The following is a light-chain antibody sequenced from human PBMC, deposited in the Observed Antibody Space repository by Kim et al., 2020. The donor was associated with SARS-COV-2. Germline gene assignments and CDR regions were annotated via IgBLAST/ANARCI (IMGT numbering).Light chain of an antibody. V-gene: IGLV1-44*01. CDR3: AAWDDSLNGRGV. Sequence: ELTQPPSASGTPGQRVTISCSGSSSNIGSNTVNWYQQLPGTAPKLLIYSDNQRPSGVPDRFSGSQSGTSASLAISGLQSEDEADYYCAAWDDSLNGRGVFGGGTQLTVL. J-gene: IGLJ2*01. CDR2: SDN. CDR1: SSNIGSNT.